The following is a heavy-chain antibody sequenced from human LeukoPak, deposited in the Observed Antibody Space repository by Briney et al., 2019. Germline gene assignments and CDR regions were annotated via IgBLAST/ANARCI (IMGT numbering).Heavy chain of an antibody. V-gene: IGHV4-34*01. Sequence: SETLSLTCGVYGGSFSNYYWSWIRQPPGKGLEWIGEINRSGSTNYNPSLRSRVTISVDTSKNQFSLRLRSVTAADTAVYYCARVRASSSWYSVDYWGQGTLVTVSS. CDR2: INRSGST. CDR3: ARVRASSSWYSVDY. J-gene: IGHJ4*02. D-gene: IGHD6-13*01. CDR1: GGSFSNYY.